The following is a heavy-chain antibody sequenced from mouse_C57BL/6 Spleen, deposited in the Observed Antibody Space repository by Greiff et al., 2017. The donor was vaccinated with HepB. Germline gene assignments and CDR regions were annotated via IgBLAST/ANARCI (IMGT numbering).Heavy chain of an antibody. CDR1: GYAFTNYL. V-gene: IGHV1-54*01. Sequence: VKLMESGAELVRPGTSVKVSCKASGYAFTNYLIEWVKQRPGQGLEWIGVINPGSGGTNYNEKFKGKATLTADKSSSTAYMQLSSLTSEDSAVYFCARSRGYDRGYAMDYWGQGTSVTVSS. CDR2: INPGSGGT. D-gene: IGHD2-2*01. J-gene: IGHJ4*01. CDR3: ARSRGYDRGYAMDY.